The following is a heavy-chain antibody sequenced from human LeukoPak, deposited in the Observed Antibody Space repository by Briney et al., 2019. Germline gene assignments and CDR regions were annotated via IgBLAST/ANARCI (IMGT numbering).Heavy chain of an antibody. CDR2: ISGSSSYI. D-gene: IGHD2-15*01. J-gene: IGHJ6*04. CDR3: ARGQNIVVVVAADYYYYYGVDV. Sequence: GGSLRLSCAASGFTFSSYSMNWVRQAPGKGLEWVSSISGSSSYIYYADSVKGRFTISRDNAKNSLYLQMNSLRAEDTAVYYCARGQNIVVVVAADYYYYYGVDVWGKGTTVTVSS. V-gene: IGHV3-21*01. CDR1: GFTFSSYS.